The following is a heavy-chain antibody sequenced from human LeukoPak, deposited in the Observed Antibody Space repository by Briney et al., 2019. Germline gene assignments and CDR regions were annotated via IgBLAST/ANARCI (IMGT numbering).Heavy chain of an antibody. CDR3: ARTTATMITYYYYYYMDV. Sequence: RGPGPALVKPTQTVTLTCSFSGFSLSTRGMCVSWIRQPPGKALEWLSRIAWADDKYYSAAVKTRLTISKDNSINRVVATMTNTAPVDPATYYCARTTATMITYYYYYYMDVWGKGTTVTVSS. CDR1: GFSLSTRGMC. V-gene: IGHV2-70*11. D-gene: IGHD3-16*01. CDR2: IAWADDK. J-gene: IGHJ6*03.